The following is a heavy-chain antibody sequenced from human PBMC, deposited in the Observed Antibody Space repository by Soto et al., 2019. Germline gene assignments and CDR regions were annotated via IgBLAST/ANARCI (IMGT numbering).Heavy chain of an antibody. D-gene: IGHD5-18*01. CDR1: GGTFSSNA. Sequence: GSSDKVSFRASGGTFSSNALRYVRQAPGQWLEWMGGIIPIFGTANYAQKFQGRVTITADESTSTAYMELSSLRSEDTAVYYCARGGGPPSIVTLDYCYGMEVWGQGTTVTVSS. J-gene: IGHJ6*02. CDR2: IIPIFGTA. V-gene: IGHV1-69*13. CDR3: ARGGGPPSIVTLDYCYGMEV.